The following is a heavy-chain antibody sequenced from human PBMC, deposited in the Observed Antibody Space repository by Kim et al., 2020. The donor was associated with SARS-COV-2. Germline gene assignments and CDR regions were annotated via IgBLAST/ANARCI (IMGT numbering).Heavy chain of an antibody. D-gene: IGHD3-22*01. Sequence: ASVKVSCKASGYTFTSYAMHWVRQAPGQRLEWMGWINAGNGNTKYSQKFQGRVTITRDTSASTAYMELSSLRSEDTAVYYCARDRGALTMIVVVITAWFDPWGQGTLDTVSS. CDR3: ARDRGALTMIVVVITAWFDP. J-gene: IGHJ5*02. CDR2: INAGNGNT. V-gene: IGHV1-3*01. CDR1: GYTFTSYA.